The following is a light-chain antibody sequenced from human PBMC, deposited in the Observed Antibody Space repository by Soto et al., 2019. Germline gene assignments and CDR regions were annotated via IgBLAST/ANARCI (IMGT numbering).Light chain of an antibody. CDR2: EVR. Sequence: QSALTQPASVSGSAGQSITISCSGTMRDVGAYNLVSWYQHHPGTAPKLIIYEVRNPPSGISSRFSGSRSGNTASLTISGLQPDDDGDYYCGAYTARSTVVFGGGTKLTVL. J-gene: IGLJ3*02. CDR1: MRDVGAYNL. CDR3: GAYTARSTVV. V-gene: IGLV2-14*01.